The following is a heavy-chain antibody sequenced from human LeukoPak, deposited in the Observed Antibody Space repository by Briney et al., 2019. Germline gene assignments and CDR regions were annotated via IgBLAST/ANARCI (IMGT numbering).Heavy chain of an antibody. V-gene: IGHV3-7*01. J-gene: IGHJ4*02. CDR2: IKADGSEK. CDR1: GFTFSNYL. Sequence: GGSLRLSCAASGFTFSNYLMTWVRQAPGKGLEWVADIKADGSEKYYVDSVKGRFTILRDNAKNSLYLQMNSLSAEDTAVYYCARTSIAAAGTEPFDYWGQGTLVTVSS. D-gene: IGHD6-13*01. CDR3: ARTSIAAAGTEPFDY.